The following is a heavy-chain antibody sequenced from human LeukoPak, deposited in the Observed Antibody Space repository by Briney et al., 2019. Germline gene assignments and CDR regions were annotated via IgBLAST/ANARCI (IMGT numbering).Heavy chain of an antibody. Sequence: PGGSLRLSCAASGFTFSSYAMSWVRQAPGKGLEWVSAISGSGGSTYYADSVKGRFTISRDNSKNTLYLQMNSLRAEDTAVYYCAKDLGWAVAGASGEDAFDIWGQGTMVTVSS. J-gene: IGHJ3*02. CDR3: AKDLGWAVAGASGEDAFDI. CDR1: GFTFSSYA. CDR2: ISGSGGST. D-gene: IGHD6-19*01. V-gene: IGHV3-23*01.